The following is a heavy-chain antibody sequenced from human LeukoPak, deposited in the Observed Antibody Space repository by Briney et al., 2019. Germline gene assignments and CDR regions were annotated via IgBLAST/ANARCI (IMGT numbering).Heavy chain of an antibody. CDR2: IYYSGRT. Sequence: SETLSLNCTVSGDSISSYYWSWIRQTPGKGLEWIGYIYYSGRTDYNPSLKSRVTISVDTSKNQFSLKLSSVTAADTAVYYCAREGTVAGNWYFDLWGRGTLVTVSS. CDR3: AREGTVAGNWYFDL. J-gene: IGHJ2*01. CDR1: GDSISSYY. V-gene: IGHV4-59*01. D-gene: IGHD6-19*01.